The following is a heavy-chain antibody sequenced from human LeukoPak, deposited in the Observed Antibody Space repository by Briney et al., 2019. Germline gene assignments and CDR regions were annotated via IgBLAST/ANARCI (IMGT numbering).Heavy chain of an antibody. D-gene: IGHD3-16*01. CDR3: ARMITWYFDL. CDR1: GGSFSGYY. Sequence: PSETLSLTCAVYGGSFSGYYWSWIRQPPGKGLEWIGEINHSGSTNYNPSLKSRVTISVDTSKNQFSLRLSSVTASDTAVYYCARMITWYFDLWGRGTLVTVSS. CDR2: INHSGST. V-gene: IGHV4-34*01. J-gene: IGHJ2*01.